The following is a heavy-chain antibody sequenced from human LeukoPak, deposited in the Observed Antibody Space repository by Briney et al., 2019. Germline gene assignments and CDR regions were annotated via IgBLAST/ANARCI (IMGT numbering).Heavy chain of an antibody. CDR2: VYTSGIT. CDR1: GGSISSFY. CDR3: ARVMTAHYFDY. J-gene: IGHJ4*02. Sequence: PSETLSLPCTVSGGSISSFYWSWIRQPAGKALEWIGRVYTSGITNYNPSLKSRVSLSVDTSKNQLSLRLTSVTAADTAVYYCARVMTAHYFDYWGQGALVTVSS. D-gene: IGHD2-21*02. V-gene: IGHV4-4*07.